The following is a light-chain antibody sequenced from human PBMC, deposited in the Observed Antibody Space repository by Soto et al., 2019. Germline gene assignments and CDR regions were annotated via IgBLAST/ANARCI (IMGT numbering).Light chain of an antibody. CDR1: ALPKKY. J-gene: IGLJ2*01. Sequence: SYELIQPPSVSVSLGQMARITCSGEALPKKYAYWYQQKPGQFPVLVIYKDSERPSGIPERFSGSSSGTIVTLTISGVQAEDEADYYCLSPDSSGSSVVFGGGTKLTVL. V-gene: IGLV3-16*01. CDR3: LSPDSSGSSVV. CDR2: KDS.